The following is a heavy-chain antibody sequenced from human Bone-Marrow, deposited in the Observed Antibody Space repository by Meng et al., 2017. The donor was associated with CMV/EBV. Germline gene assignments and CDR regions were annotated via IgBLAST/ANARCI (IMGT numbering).Heavy chain of an antibody. J-gene: IGHJ3*02. CDR3: ARGKGKLELLDAFDI. Sequence: ASVKVSCKASGYTFTGYYMHWVRQAPGQGLEWMGWINPNSGGTNYAQKFQGRVTMTRDTSISTAYMELSRLRSEDTAVYYCARGKGKLELLDAFDIWGQGTMVPVSS. CDR2: INPNSGGT. D-gene: IGHD1-7*01. V-gene: IGHV1-2*02. CDR1: GYTFTGYY.